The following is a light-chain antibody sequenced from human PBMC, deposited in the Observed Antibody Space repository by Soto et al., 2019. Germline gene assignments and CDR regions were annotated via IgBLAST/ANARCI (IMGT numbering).Light chain of an antibody. V-gene: IGLV2-11*01. J-gene: IGLJ1*01. CDR1: SSDVGGYNY. Sequence: QAVLTQPRSASGSPGQSITISCTGTSSDVGGYNYVSWYQQHPAKAPKLTIFDVSKRPSGVPNRFSGSKSGNTASLTISGLRAEDEADYYCCSYVGRNTYVFGTGTKVTVL. CDR2: DVS. CDR3: CSYVGRNTYV.